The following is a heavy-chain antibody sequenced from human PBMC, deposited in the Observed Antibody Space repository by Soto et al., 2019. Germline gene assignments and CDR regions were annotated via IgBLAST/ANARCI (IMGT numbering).Heavy chain of an antibody. CDR3: ARLLYGSGTNIPDY. V-gene: IGHV4-39*01. J-gene: IGHJ4*02. CDR2: IHYSGST. D-gene: IGHD3-10*01. Sequence: QLQLQESGPGLVKPSETLSLTCSVSGGSISSSSYYWGWIRQPPGKGLGWIGSIHYSGSTNYKSSLKSRVTISVDTSKNQFSLKLSSVTAADTAVYYCARLLYGSGTNIPDYWGQGTLVTVSS. CDR1: GGSISSSSYY.